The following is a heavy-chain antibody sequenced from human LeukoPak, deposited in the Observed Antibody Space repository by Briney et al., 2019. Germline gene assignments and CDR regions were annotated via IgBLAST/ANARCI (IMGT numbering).Heavy chain of an antibody. V-gene: IGHV1-69*04. Sequence: SVKVSYKASGDTFSSYAISWVRQAPGQGLEWMGRIIPILGIANYAQKFQGRVTITADKSTSTAYMELSSLRSEDTAVYYCARDRHGGKTHYGMDVWGQGTTVTVSS. J-gene: IGHJ6*02. CDR1: GDTFSSYA. D-gene: IGHD4-23*01. CDR2: IIPILGIA. CDR3: ARDRHGGKTHYGMDV.